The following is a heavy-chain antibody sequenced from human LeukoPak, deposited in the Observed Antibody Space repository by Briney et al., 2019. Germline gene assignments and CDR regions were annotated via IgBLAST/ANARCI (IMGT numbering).Heavy chain of an antibody. D-gene: IGHD7-27*01. J-gene: IGHJ3*02. Sequence: SETLSLTCTVSGGSLNSYYWIWIRQPPGKGLEWIGYVHYGGTTKYNPSLKGRVTISVDTSKNQFSLKVSSVAAAGTAVYYCARHENWGSTKGDSFYIWGQGKMVTVSS. CDR1: GGSLNSYY. CDR2: VHYGGTT. CDR3: ARHENWGSTKGDSFYI. V-gene: IGHV4-59*08.